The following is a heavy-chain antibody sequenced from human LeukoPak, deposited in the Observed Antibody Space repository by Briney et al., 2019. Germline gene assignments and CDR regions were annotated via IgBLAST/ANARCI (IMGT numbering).Heavy chain of an antibody. J-gene: IGHJ4*02. CDR2: IRSKAYGGTT. Sequence: GGSLRLSCTTSGFNFRAYWMGWVRQAPGKGLEWVGFIRSKAYGGTTEYAASVKGRFTISRDDSKSIAYLQMNSLKTEDTAVYYCTRERGSIAAAGTGSYYFDYWGQGTLVTVSS. CDR1: GFNFRAYW. V-gene: IGHV3-49*04. D-gene: IGHD6-13*01. CDR3: TRERGSIAAAGTGSYYFDY.